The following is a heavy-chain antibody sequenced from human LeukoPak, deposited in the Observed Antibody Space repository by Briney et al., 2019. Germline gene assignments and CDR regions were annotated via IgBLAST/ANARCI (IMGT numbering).Heavy chain of an antibody. CDR1: GFTFSSYA. D-gene: IGHD3-22*01. J-gene: IGHJ4*02. CDR3: AKDDYYDSSGYYSLDC. Sequence: GGSLRLSCAASGFTFSSYAMSWVRQAPGKGLEWVSAISGSGGTTYYADSVKGRFTISRDNSKNTLYLQMNSLRAEDTAVYYCAKDDYYDSSGYYSLDCWGQGTLVTVSS. CDR2: ISGSGGTT. V-gene: IGHV3-23*01.